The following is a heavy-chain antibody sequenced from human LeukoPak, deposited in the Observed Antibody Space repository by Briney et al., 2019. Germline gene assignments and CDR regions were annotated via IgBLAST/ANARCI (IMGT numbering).Heavy chain of an antibody. CDR3: ARVSPAGYYYYYYMDV. Sequence: PSETLSLTCTVSGGSISSYYWSWIRQPPGKGLEWIGYIYYSGSTNYNPSLKSRVTISVDTSKNQFSLKLSSVTAADTAVYYCARVSPAGYYYYYYMDVWGKGTTVTVSS. CDR2: IYYSGST. V-gene: IGHV4-59*12. J-gene: IGHJ6*03. CDR1: GGSISSYY.